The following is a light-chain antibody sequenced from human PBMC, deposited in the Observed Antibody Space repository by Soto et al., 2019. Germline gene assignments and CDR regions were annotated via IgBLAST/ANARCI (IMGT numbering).Light chain of an antibody. Sequence: QSALTQPASVSGSPGQSITISCTGTSSDVGGYNYVSWYQQHPGKAPKLMIYEVSNRPSGVSNRFSGSKSGNTASLTISGLQAEDEADYYCSSYTSSSTDVFGTGTKVTVL. CDR3: SSYTSSSTDV. V-gene: IGLV2-14*01. J-gene: IGLJ1*01. CDR2: EVS. CDR1: SSDVGGYNY.